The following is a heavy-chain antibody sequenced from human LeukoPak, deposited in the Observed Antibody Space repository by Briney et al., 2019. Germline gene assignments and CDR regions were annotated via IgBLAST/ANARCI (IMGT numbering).Heavy chain of an antibody. J-gene: IGHJ6*02. CDR3: AKGMVRGVKGYYGMDV. D-gene: IGHD3-10*01. Sequence: PGGSLRLSCAASGFTSDDYAMHWVRQAPGKGLEWVSGISWNSGSIGYADSVKGRFTISRDNAKNSLYLQMNSLRAEDTALYYCAKGMVRGVKGYYGMDVWGQGTTVTVSS. CDR1: GFTSDDYA. CDR2: ISWNSGSI. V-gene: IGHV3-9*02.